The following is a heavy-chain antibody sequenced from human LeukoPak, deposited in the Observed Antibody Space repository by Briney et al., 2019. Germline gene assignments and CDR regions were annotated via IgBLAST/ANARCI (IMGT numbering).Heavy chain of an antibody. J-gene: IGHJ4*02. CDR1: GGSFSGYY. CDR2: INHSGST. Sequence: SETLSLTCAVYGGSFSGYYWSWIRPPPGKGLEWIGEINHSGSTNYHPSLKSRVTISVDTSKNQCSLKLSAVTAADTAVYYCARGRTYYYDSSGYYYNFDYWGQGTLVTVSS. V-gene: IGHV4-34*01. CDR3: ARGRTYYYDSSGYYYNFDY. D-gene: IGHD3-22*01.